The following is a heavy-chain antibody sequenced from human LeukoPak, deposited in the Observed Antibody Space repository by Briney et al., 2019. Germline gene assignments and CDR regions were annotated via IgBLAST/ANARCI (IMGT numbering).Heavy chain of an antibody. CDR3: AKDRLYSSGWYKEGSDFDY. CDR1: GFTFSSYA. Sequence: SGGSLRLSCAASGFTFSSYAMSWVRRAPGKGLEWVSAISGSGGSTYYADSVKGRFTISRDNSKNTLYLQMNSLRAEDTAVYYCAKDRLYSSGWYKEGSDFDYWGQGTLVTVSS. V-gene: IGHV3-23*01. CDR2: ISGSGGST. D-gene: IGHD6-19*01. J-gene: IGHJ4*02.